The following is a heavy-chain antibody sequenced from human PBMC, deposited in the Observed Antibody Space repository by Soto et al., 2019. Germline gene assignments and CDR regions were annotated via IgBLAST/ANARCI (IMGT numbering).Heavy chain of an antibody. CDR2: IGAGGGST. CDR3: AKKISEDLWSGYYEDAFDL. Sequence: GGSLRLSCAASGFTFSSYAMSWVRQAPGKGLEWVSSIGAGGGSTYFADSVKGRFTISRDNSNKTLYLQVNGLRAEDTAVYYCAKKISEDLWSGYYEDAFDLWGQGTMVTVSS. J-gene: IGHJ3*01. CDR1: GFTFSSYA. D-gene: IGHD3-3*01. V-gene: IGHV3-23*01.